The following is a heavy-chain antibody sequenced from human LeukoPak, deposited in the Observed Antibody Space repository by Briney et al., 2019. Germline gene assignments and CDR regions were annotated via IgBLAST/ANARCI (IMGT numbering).Heavy chain of an antibody. V-gene: IGHV4-4*09. CDR1: GGSISSYY. D-gene: IGHD6-13*01. Sequence: SETLSLTCTVSGGSISSYYWSWIRQPPGNGLEWIGYIYTSVSTNDNPSLKSRGTISIDTSKTPFSLKLSSVTAADTDVYYCAGTYSSSWYYYYYYMDVWGKGTTVTVSS. CDR3: AGTYSSSWYYYYYYMDV. J-gene: IGHJ6*03. CDR2: IYTSVST.